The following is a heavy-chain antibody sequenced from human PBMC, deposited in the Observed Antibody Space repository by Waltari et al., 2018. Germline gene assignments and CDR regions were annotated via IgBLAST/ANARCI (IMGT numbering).Heavy chain of an antibody. CDR3: ARRGFDYGDYFPFDY. D-gene: IGHD4-17*01. Sequence: QLQLQESGPGLVKPSETLSLTCTVSGGSISSSSYYWGWIRQPPGKGLEWIGSIYHSRRTSYTPPLKSRVTISVDTAKNQFSLKLSSVTAADTAVYYCARRGFDYGDYFPFDYWGQGTLVTVSS. CDR2: IYHSRRT. J-gene: IGHJ4*02. CDR1: GGSISSSSYY. V-gene: IGHV4-39*07.